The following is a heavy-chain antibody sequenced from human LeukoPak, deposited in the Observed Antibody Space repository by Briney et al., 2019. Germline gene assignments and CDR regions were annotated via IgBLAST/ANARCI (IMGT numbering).Heavy chain of an antibody. Sequence: PSETLSLTCTVSGGSIRSSRYYWGWIRQPPGKGLEWIGSIYYSGRTYYHPSLQSPVTISADTSKHQFSLKLPSVTPADPAVHYCATRSELYPSSYMDVWRKATTVT. CDR2: IYYSGRT. J-gene: IGHJ6*03. V-gene: IGHV4-39*01. CDR1: GGSIRSSRYY. CDR3: ATRSELYPSSYMDV. D-gene: IGHD2-2*02.